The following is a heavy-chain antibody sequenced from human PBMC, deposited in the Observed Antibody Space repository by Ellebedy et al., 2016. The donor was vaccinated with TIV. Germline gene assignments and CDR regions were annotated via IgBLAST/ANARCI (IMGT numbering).Heavy chain of an antibody. V-gene: IGHV3-7*03. J-gene: IGHJ4*02. D-gene: IGHD3-9*01. Sequence: PSETLSLTCATSGFTFSTYWMAWVRQAPGKGLEWVANIKEDGSQTYYVGSVKGRFTISRDNAKNSLYLQMNSLRADDTAVYYCATDRGYFTFDYWGQGSLITVSS. CDR2: IKEDGSQT. CDR3: ATDRGYFTFDY. CDR1: GFTFSTYW.